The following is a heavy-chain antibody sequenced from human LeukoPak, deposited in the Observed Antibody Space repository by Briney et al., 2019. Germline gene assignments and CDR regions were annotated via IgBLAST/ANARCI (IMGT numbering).Heavy chain of an antibody. V-gene: IGHV4-59*01. Sequence: PSETLSLTCTVSGGSISSYYWSWIRQPPGKGLEWIGYIYYSGSTNYNPSLKSRVTISVDTCTHQFSLKLSSVTAADTAVYYCAKLNGGWPGGSCGYWGQGTLVTVSS. CDR1: GGSISSYY. CDR3: AKLNGGWPGGSCGY. J-gene: IGHJ4*02. CDR2: IYYSGST. D-gene: IGHD1-26*01.